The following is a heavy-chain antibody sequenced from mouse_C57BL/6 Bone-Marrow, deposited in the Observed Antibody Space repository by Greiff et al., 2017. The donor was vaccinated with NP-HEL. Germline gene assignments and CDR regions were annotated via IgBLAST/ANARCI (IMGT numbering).Heavy chain of an antibody. Sequence: VQLKESGAELVKPGASVKLSCTASGFNIKDYYMHWVKQRTEQGLEWIGRIDPEDGETKYAPKFQGKATITADTSSNTAYLQLSSLTSEDTAVYYCARTYGSSWDYFDYWGQGTTLTVSS. CDR2: IDPEDGET. CDR3: ARTYGSSWDYFDY. D-gene: IGHD1-1*01. J-gene: IGHJ2*01. CDR1: GFNIKDYY. V-gene: IGHV14-2*01.